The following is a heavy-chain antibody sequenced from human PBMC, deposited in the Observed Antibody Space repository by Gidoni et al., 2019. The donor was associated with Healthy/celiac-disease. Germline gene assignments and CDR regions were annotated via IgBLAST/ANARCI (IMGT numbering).Heavy chain of an antibody. V-gene: IGHV4-34*01. J-gene: IGHJ3*02. D-gene: IGHD6-19*01. CDR2: INHSGST. Sequence: QVQLQQWGAGLFKPSETLSLTCAVYGGSSSGYYWSWIRQPPGKGLEWIGEINHSGSTNYNPSLKSRVTISVDTSKNQFSLKLSSVTAADTAGYDCAGETQDSSGWLDIWGQGTMVTVSS. CDR3: AGETQDSSGWLDI. CDR1: GGSSSGYY.